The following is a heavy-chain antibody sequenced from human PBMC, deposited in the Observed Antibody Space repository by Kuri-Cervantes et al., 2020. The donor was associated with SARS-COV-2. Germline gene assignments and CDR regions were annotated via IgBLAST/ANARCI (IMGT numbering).Heavy chain of an antibody. CDR2: ISGSGGST. CDR1: GFTFSSYA. V-gene: IGHV3-23*01. CDR3: AKDGLAAAGLHYYYYYGMDV. J-gene: IGHJ6*02. D-gene: IGHD6-13*01. Sequence: LSLTCAASGFTFSSYAMSWVRQAPGKGLEWVSAISGSGGSTYYAYSVKGRFTISRDTSKNTLYLKMNSLRAADTAVYYCAKDGLAAAGLHYYYYYGMDVWGQGTTVTVSS.